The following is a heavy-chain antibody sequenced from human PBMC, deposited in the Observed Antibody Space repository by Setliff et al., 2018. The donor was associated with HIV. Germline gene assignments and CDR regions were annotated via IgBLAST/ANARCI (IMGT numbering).Heavy chain of an antibody. Sequence: SETLSLTCTVFGGSISSGEYYWSWIRQPPGKDLEWIGYIYYSGSTYYNPSLKSRVTISVDTSKNQFSLRLTSVTAADTAVYYCARVILRVGDYPADGFDIWGQGTMVTVSS. J-gene: IGHJ3*02. V-gene: IGHV4-30-4*08. CDR3: ARVILRVGDYPADGFDI. D-gene: IGHD4-17*01. CDR2: IYYSGST. CDR1: GGSISSGEYY.